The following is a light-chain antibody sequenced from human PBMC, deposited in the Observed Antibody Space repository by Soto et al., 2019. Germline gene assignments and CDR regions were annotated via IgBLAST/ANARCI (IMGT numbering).Light chain of an antibody. CDR1: QSVSSY. V-gene: IGKV3-11*01. CDR2: DAS. CDR3: QQRSIWPRV. Sequence: EIVLTQSPATLSLSPGERATLSCRASQSVSSYLAWYQQKPGQAPRLLIYDASDRATGIPARFSGSGSGTDFTLTISRLEPEDFAVYYCQQRSIWPRVFGRGTKLEIK. J-gene: IGKJ2*01.